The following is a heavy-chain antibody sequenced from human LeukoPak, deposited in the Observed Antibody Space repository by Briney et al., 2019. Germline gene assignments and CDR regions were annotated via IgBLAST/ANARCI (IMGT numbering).Heavy chain of an antibody. J-gene: IGHJ4*02. CDR1: GITLSSYA. CDR2: ISVSGNT. Sequence: GGSLRLSCATSGITLSSYAMSWVRQGPGKGLEWVSAISVSGNTYHADSVKGLFTISRDSSKNTLYLQMNSLRAGDAAVYYCAKPDILVVVAATHFDYWGQGTLVTVSS. D-gene: IGHD2-15*01. CDR3: AKPDILVVVAATHFDY. V-gene: IGHV3-23*01.